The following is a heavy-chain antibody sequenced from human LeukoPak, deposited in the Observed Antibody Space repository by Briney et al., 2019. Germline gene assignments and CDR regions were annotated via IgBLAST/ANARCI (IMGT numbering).Heavy chain of an antibody. CDR3: AREVVVTATPFGFDP. CDR1: DGSISSSSYY. CDR2: IYYSGST. J-gene: IGHJ5*02. V-gene: IGHV4-39*07. D-gene: IGHD2-21*02. Sequence: SETLSLTCSVSDGSISSSSYYWGWIRQPPGKGLEWIGSIYYSGSTYYNPSLKSRVTISIDTSKNQFSLKVRSVTAADTAVYYCAREVVVTATPFGFDPWGQGTLVTVSS.